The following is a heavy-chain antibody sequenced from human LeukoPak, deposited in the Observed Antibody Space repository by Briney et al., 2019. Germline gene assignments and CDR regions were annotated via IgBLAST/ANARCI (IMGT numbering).Heavy chain of an antibody. Sequence: PSETLSLTCTVSGGSINNYYWSWIRQPAGKGLEWIGRIYTRGSTNYNPSLKRRVTISVDTSKNQFSLTLSSVTAADTAVYYCARGRYCSADICSGGDAFDIWGQGTMVSVSS. CDR1: GGSINNYY. D-gene: IGHD2-15*01. V-gene: IGHV4-4*07. CDR3: ARGRYCSADICSGGDAFDI. J-gene: IGHJ3*02. CDR2: IYTRGST.